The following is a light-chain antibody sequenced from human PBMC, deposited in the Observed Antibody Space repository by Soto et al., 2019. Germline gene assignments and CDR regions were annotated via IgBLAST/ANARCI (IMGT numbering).Light chain of an antibody. J-gene: IGLJ1*01. CDR3: ASYTGSDTPYV. CDR2: DVT. CDR1: SSDIGAYKY. V-gene: IGLV2-14*03. Sequence: QSVLTQPASVSGSPGQSITISCTGTSSDIGAYKYVSWYQQHPGKAPKLMIYDVTNRPSGVSNRFSGSKSANTASLTISGLQAEDEADYYCASYTGSDTPYVFGTGTKLTVL.